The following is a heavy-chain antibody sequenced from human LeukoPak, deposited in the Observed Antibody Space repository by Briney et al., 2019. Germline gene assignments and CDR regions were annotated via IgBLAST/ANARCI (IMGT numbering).Heavy chain of an antibody. V-gene: IGHV4-59*01. CDR3: ARRRIRWLQPYYFDY. J-gene: IGHJ4*02. D-gene: IGHD5-24*01. Sequence: SETLSLTCTVSGGSIRGYYWSWIRQPPGKGLEYIGYIYYSGITNYNPSLKSRVTISVDTSKNQFSLRLNSVTAADTAMYYCARRRIRWLQPYYFDYWGQGTLVTVSS. CDR2: IYYSGIT. CDR1: GGSIRGYY.